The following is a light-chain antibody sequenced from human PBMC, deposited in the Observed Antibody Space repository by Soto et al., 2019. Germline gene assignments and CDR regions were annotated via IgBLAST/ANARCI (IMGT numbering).Light chain of an antibody. CDR2: DTS. V-gene: IGKV3-20*01. J-gene: IGKJ4*01. Sequence: IVLTQSPGTLSLSPGERATLSCRASQSVGRRYLAWYQQKPGQAPRLLIYDTSERASDIPDTFSGSGSGTDFTLTISGLVPEDFAVYYCQSQGTFGGGTKVEIK. CDR3: QSQGT. CDR1: QSVGRRY.